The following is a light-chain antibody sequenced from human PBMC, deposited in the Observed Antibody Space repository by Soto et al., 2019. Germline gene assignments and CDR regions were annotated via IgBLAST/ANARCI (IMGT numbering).Light chain of an antibody. CDR2: GAS. Sequence: EIAMTQSPATLSVSPGERATLSCRASQSVNSNLAWYQQKPGQAPRLLIYGASTRATGIPARFSGSGSGTEFTVTSSSLQSEDFEVYYCQQYNNWPLTFGGGTKVEIK. CDR1: QSVNSN. CDR3: QQYNNWPLT. V-gene: IGKV3-15*01. J-gene: IGKJ4*01.